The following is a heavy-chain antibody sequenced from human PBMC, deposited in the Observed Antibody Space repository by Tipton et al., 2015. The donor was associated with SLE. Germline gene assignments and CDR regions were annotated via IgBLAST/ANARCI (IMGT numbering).Heavy chain of an antibody. CDR1: GFTFSSYG. CDR3: AKDQYSYCGGDCPFDY. J-gene: IGHJ4*02. Sequence: SLRLSCAASGFTFSSYGMHWVRQAPGKGLEWVAVISYDGSNKYYADSMKGRFTISRDNSKNTLYLQMNSLRAEDTAVHYCAKDQYSYCGGDCPFDYWGQGTLVTVSS. D-gene: IGHD2-21*02. V-gene: IGHV3-30*18. CDR2: ISYDGSNK.